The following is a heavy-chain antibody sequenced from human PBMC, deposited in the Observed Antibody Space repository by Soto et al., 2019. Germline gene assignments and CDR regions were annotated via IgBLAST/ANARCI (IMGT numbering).Heavy chain of an antibody. CDR1: GGSISSGDYY. CDR3: ASATNRYYSYYYAMDV. CDR2: IYYRGST. Sequence: QVQLQESGPGLVKPSQTLSLTCTVSGGSISSGDYYWSWIRQPPGTGLEGIGYIYYRGSTYYTPSLKRRVTISVDTAKNQFSLMLSSVTAADTAVYYCASATNRYYSYYYAMDVWCQGTTVTVSS. J-gene: IGHJ6*02. V-gene: IGHV4-30-4*01.